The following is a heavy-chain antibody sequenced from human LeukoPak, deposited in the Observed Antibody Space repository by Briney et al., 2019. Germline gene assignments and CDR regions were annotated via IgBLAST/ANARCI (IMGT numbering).Heavy chain of an antibody. J-gene: IGHJ6*03. CDR1: GFTVSSNY. CDR3: ARDRTGQQLISRRQYYYMDV. CDR2: IYSGGST. V-gene: IGHV3-66*01. Sequence: GGSLRLSCAASGFTVSSNYMSWVRQAPGKGLEWVSIIYSGGSTYYADSVKGRFTISRDNSKNTLYLQMNSLRAEDTAVYYCARDRTGQQLISRRQYYYMDVWGKGTTVTISS. D-gene: IGHD6-13*01.